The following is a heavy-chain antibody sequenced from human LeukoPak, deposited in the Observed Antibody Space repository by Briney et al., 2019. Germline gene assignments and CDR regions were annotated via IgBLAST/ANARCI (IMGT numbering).Heavy chain of an antibody. CDR2: IYSGGST. CDR1: GFTVSSNY. J-gene: IGHJ4*02. Sequence: GGSLRLSCAASGFTVSSNYMSWVRQAPGKGLEWVSVIYSGGSTYYADSVKGRFTISRDNSKNTLYLQMNSLRAEDTAVYYCATEGIAAAVPYFDYWGQGTLVTVSS. V-gene: IGHV3-53*01. CDR3: ATEGIAAAVPYFDY. D-gene: IGHD6-13*01.